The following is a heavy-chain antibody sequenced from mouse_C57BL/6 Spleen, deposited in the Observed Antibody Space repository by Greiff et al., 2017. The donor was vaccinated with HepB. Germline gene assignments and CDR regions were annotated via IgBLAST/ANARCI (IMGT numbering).Heavy chain of an antibody. CDR1: GFTFSSYG. Sequence: VQLKESGGDLVKPGGSLKLSCAASGFTFSSYGMSWVRQTPDKRLEWVATISSGGSYTYYPDSVKGRFTISRDNAKNTLYLQMSSLKSEDTAMYYCARLGFYYAMDYWGQGTSVTVSS. CDR3: ARLGFYYAMDY. J-gene: IGHJ4*01. D-gene: IGHD4-1*01. V-gene: IGHV5-6*01. CDR2: ISSGGSYT.